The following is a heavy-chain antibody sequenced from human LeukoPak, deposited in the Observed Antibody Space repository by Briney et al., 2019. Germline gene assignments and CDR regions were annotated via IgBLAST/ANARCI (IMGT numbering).Heavy chain of an antibody. V-gene: IGHV3-23*01. Sequence: PGGSLRLSCAASGFTFSSYAMSWVRQAPGKGLEWVSAISGSGGSTFYADSVKGRFTIYRDNSKNTLYLQMNSLRAEDTAVYYCAKDRRHPATPPTGVDYWGQGSLVTVSS. CDR3: AKDRRHPATPPTGVDY. CDR2: ISGSGGST. CDR1: GFTFSSYA. D-gene: IGHD2-15*01. J-gene: IGHJ4*02.